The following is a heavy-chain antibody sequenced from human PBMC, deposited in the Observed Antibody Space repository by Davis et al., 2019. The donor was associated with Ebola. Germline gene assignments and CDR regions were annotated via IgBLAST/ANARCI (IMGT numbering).Heavy chain of an antibody. V-gene: IGHV3-7*01. CDR1: GFTFSSYW. J-gene: IGHJ4*02. CDR2: IKQDGSEK. Sequence: GESLKISCAASGFTFSSYWMSWVRQAPGKGLEWVANIKQDGSEKYYVDSVKGRFTISRDNAKNSLYLQMNSLRAEDTAVYYCARDSTDYGDYGFGVGAFDYWGQGTLVTVSS. CDR3: ARDSTDYGDYGFGVGAFDY. D-gene: IGHD4-17*01.